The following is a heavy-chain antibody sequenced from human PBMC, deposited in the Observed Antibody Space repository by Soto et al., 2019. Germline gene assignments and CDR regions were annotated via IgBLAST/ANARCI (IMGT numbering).Heavy chain of an antibody. V-gene: IGHV4-59*01. Sequence: PSETLSLTCTVSGGSISTYYWSWIRQPPGKGLEWIGYIYYSGSTSYNPSLKSRVTISVDTSKNQFSLKLRSVTAADTAVYDCASDRSSGWDQGYGMDVWGQVTTVTVSS. CDR3: ASDRSSGWDQGYGMDV. J-gene: IGHJ6*02. D-gene: IGHD6-19*01. CDR2: IYYSGST. CDR1: GGSISTYY.